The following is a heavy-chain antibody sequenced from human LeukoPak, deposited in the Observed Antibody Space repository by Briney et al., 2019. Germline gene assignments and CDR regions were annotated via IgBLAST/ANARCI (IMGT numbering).Heavy chain of an antibody. D-gene: IGHD3-22*01. CDR2: IHANSGDT. CDR3: AREISGYTDY. V-gene: IGHV1-2*02. Sequence: GASVKVSCKASGYTFTGYYMHWVRQAPGQGLEWMGWIHANSGDTKYAQKFQGRVTMTRDTSIRTAYMELSTLRTDATAMYYCAREISGYTDYWGQGTLVTVPS. CDR1: GYTFTGYY. J-gene: IGHJ4*02.